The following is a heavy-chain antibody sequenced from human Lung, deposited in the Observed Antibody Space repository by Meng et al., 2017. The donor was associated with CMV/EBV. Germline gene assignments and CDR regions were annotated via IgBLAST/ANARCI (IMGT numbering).Heavy chain of an antibody. CDR2: INTYNGNS. D-gene: IGHD3-22*01. CDR3: ARDKGLDNFDSTDYWGGYFDH. J-gene: IGHJ4*02. V-gene: IGHV1-18*04. Sequence: ASXXISXKASGDNXRSYGISCVRQAPGQGLEWMGWINTYNGNSKYGQKFQGRVTMTTDTSTSTAYMELMSLTSDDTAVYYCARDKGLDNFDSTDYWGGYFDHWXQGTLVTVSS. CDR1: GDNXRSYG.